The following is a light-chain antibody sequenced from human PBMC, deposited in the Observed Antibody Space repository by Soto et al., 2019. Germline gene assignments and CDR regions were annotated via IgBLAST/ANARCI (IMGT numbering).Light chain of an antibody. CDR2: GAS. Sequence: EIVLTQSPGTLSLSPGERATLSCRASQSISSNSLVWYQQKPGQAPRLLIYGASSSATGIPDRFSGSGSGTDFTLTISRLEAGDFAVYYCQQYNTSPYIFGQGTKLEI. CDR1: QSISSNS. CDR3: QQYNTSPYI. V-gene: IGKV3-20*01. J-gene: IGKJ2*01.